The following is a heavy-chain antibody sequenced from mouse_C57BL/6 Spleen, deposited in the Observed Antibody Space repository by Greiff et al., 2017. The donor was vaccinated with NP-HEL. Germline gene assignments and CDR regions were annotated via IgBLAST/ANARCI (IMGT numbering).Heavy chain of an antibody. D-gene: IGHD1-1*01. Sequence: QVQLQQSGPELVKPGASVKLSCKASGYTFTSYDINWVKQRPGQGLEWIGWIYPRDGSTKYNEKFKGKATLTVETSSSTSYMGLHCLTSEDSAVYFCEGGLLRPFDYWGQGTTLTVSS. J-gene: IGHJ2*01. V-gene: IGHV1-85*01. CDR1: GYTFTSYD. CDR2: IYPRDGST. CDR3: EGGLLRPFDY.